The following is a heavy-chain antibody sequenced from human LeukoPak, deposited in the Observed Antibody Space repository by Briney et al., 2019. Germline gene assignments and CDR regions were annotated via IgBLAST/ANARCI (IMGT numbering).Heavy chain of an antibody. V-gene: IGHV1-2*06. D-gene: IGHD7-27*01. CDR1: GYTFSGYF. J-gene: IGHJ4*02. CDR2: INANSGGT. CDR3: ARDLSSTSNWELDS. Sequence: GASVKVFCXASGYTFSGYFIHWVRQAAGQGLEWMGRINANSGGTEYAQHFQGRVTMTRDTSISTASMELSRLTSDDTAVYYCARDLSSTSNWELDSWGQGTLVTVSS.